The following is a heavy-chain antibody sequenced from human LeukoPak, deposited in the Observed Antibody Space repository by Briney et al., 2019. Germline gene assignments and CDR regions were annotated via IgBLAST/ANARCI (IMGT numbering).Heavy chain of an antibody. CDR2: ISWNSGSI. CDR1: GFTFDDYA. V-gene: IGHV3-9*01. CDR3: ARGHYGSGSRPYYFDY. D-gene: IGHD3-10*01. Sequence: PGRSLRLSCAASGFTFDDYAMHWVRQAPGKGLEWVSGISWNSGSIGYADSVKGRFTISRDNAKNSLYLQMNSLRAEDTAVYYCARGHYGSGSRPYYFDYWGQGTLVTVSS. J-gene: IGHJ4*02.